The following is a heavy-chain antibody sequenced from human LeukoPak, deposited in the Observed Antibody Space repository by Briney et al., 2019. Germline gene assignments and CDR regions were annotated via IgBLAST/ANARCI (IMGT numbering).Heavy chain of an antibody. V-gene: IGHV3-74*01. CDR2: IKTNGSIK. CDR3: ARADGRSYGLFDS. D-gene: IGHD5-18*01. CDR1: GFTFSTYW. J-gene: IGHJ4*02. Sequence: GGSLRLSCAASGFTFSTYWMHWVRQAPGKGLEWVSRIKTNGSIKSSADAVKGRFTISRDNAKNTLYLQMDSLGPEDTAVYHCARADGRSYGLFDSWGRGTLVIVSS.